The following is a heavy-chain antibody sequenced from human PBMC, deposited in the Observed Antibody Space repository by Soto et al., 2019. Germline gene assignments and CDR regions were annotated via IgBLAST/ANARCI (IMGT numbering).Heavy chain of an antibody. CDR2: ISGSGGST. V-gene: IGHV3-23*01. J-gene: IGHJ6*02. Sequence: EVQLLESGGGLVQPGGSLRLSCAASGFTFSSYAMSWVRQAPGKGLEWVSGISGSGGSTNYADSVKSRFTISRDNSTNTMYLQKNSLTFAHTAVYYCVSAEREYHYDGMDVWGQVTTVNVSS. CDR1: GFTFSSYA. CDR3: VSAEREYHYDGMDV. D-gene: IGHD3-3*01.